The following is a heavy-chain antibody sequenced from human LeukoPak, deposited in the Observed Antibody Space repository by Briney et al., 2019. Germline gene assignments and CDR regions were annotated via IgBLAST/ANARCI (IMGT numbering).Heavy chain of an antibody. Sequence: PGGSLRLSCAASGFTVSRYYISWVRQAPGKGLEWVSVIYSGGSTYYADSVKGRFTISRDNSKNTLYLQMNSLRAEDTAVYYCAREYYYGSGSYEAYFDYWGQGTLVTVSS. CDR3: AREYYYGSGSYEAYFDY. CDR2: IYSGGST. CDR1: GFTVSRYY. V-gene: IGHV3-53*01. J-gene: IGHJ4*02. D-gene: IGHD3-10*01.